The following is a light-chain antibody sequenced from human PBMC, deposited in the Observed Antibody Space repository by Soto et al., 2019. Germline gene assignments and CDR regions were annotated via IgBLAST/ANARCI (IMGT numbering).Light chain of an antibody. CDR1: QSVSSN. Sequence: EIVMTQSPATLSVSPWERATLSCMASQSVSSNLAWYQQKPGQAPRLLIYGASSRATGIPDRFSGSGSGTDFTLTISRLEPEDFAVYYCQQYGSSPPTFGQGTKVDI. CDR2: GAS. V-gene: IGKV3-20*01. CDR3: QQYGSSPPT. J-gene: IGKJ1*01.